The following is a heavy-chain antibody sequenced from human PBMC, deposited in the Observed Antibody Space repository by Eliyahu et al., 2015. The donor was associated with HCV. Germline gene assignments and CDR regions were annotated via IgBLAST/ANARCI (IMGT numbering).Heavy chain of an antibody. D-gene: IGHD5-24*01. V-gene: IGHV1-69*02. CDR3: AIRDGFGYDI. Sequence: QVQLVQSGAEVKKPGSSVKVSCKASGGTFTRYTFSWVRQAPGQGLEWMGKGSSLFFRSQIAAQIQARVTLTADKSTTTSYMELRSLRSEDTAVYYCAIRDGFGYDIWGQGTMVSVSS. CDR1: GGTFTRYT. J-gene: IGHJ3*02. CDR2: SSLFFRS.